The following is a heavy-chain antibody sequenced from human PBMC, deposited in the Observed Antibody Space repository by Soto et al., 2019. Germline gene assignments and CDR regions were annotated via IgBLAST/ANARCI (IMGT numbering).Heavy chain of an antibody. V-gene: IGHV1-3*01. D-gene: IGHD4-17*01. CDR2: INAGNGNT. CDR1: GYTFTSYA. CDR3: ARGQSTTNYYYYGMDV. J-gene: IGHJ6*02. Sequence: ASVKVSCKASGYTFTSYAMHWVRQAPGQRLEWMGWINAGNGNTKYSQKFQGRVTITRDTSASTAYMELSSLRSEDTAVYYCARGQSTTNYYYYGMDVSGQGTTVTVSS.